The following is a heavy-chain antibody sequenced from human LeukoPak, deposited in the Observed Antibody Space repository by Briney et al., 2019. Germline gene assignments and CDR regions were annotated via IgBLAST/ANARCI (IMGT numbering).Heavy chain of an antibody. V-gene: IGHV4-38-2*02. J-gene: IGHJ4*02. CDR3: AREGPGPRIVLMVPFDY. CDR1: GYSISSGYY. CDR2: IYHSGST. D-gene: IGHD2-8*01. Sequence: SETLSLTCTVSGYSISSGYYWGWIRPPPGKGLEWIGSIYHSGSTYYNPSLKSRVTISVDTSKNQFSLKLSSVTAADTAVYYCAREGPGPRIVLMVPFDYWGQGTLVTASS.